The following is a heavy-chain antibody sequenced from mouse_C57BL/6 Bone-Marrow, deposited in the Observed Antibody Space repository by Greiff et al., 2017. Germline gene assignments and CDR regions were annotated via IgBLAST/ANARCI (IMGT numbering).Heavy chain of an antibody. V-gene: IGHV1-50*01. Sequence: QVQLQQPGAELVKPGASVKLSCKASGYTFTSYWMQWVKQRPGQGLEWIGEIDPSDSYTNYNQKFKGKATLTVDTSSSTAYMQLSSLTSEDSAVYYCARGKDGYFLYYYAMDYWGQGTSVTVSS. CDR3: ARGKDGYFLYYYAMDY. D-gene: IGHD2-3*01. CDR1: GYTFTSYW. CDR2: IDPSDSYT. J-gene: IGHJ4*01.